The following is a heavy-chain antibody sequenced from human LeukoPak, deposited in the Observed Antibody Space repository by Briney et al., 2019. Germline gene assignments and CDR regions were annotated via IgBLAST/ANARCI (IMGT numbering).Heavy chain of an antibody. CDR2: IYSGGST. V-gene: IGHV3-53*01. Sequence: PGGSLRLSCAASGFTVSSNYMSWVRQAPGKGLEWVSVIYSGGSTYYADSVKGRFTISRDNSKSTLYIQMNSLRAEDTAVYYCARADWDTAMIDYWGQGTLVTVSS. CDR1: GFTVSSNY. J-gene: IGHJ4*02. D-gene: IGHD5-18*01. CDR3: ARADWDTAMIDY.